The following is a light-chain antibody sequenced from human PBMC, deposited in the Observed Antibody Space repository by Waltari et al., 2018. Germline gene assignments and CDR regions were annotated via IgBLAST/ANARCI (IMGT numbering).Light chain of an antibody. V-gene: IGLV1-47*01. CDR1: SSNIGSYY. CDR3: AAWDDRLRGVV. Sequence: QSLLTQPPSASGTPGQRVTISCSGSSSNIGSYYVYWYQQLPGTAPKLLIDGNNQRRSGVPDRFSGSKSGTAGSLAISGLRSEDEADYYCAAWDDRLRGVVFGGGTKLTV. J-gene: IGLJ2*01. CDR2: GNN.